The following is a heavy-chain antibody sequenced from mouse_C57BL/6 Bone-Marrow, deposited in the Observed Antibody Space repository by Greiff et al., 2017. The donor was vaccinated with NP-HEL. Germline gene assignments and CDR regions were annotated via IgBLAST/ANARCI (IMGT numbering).Heavy chain of an antibody. CDR3: TRGYYYGSSYWYFDV. CDR2: LSSGGDYI. J-gene: IGHJ1*03. CDR1: GFTFSSYA. V-gene: IGHV5-9-1*02. D-gene: IGHD1-1*01. Sequence: EVQVVESGEGLVKPGGSLKLSCAASGFTFSSYALSWVRQTPEKRLEWVAYLSSGGDYINYADNVKGRFTISRDNASNTLYLQMSSRKSEDTAMYYCTRGYYYGSSYWYFDVWGTGTTVTVSS.